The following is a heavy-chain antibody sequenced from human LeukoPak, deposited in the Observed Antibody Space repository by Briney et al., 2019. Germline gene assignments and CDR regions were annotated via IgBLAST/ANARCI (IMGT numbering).Heavy chain of an antibody. CDR1: GFTFSDYY. J-gene: IGHJ4*02. D-gene: IGHD1-26*01. CDR2: ISSSGSTI. CDR3: TRAQYQEVREGFDY. V-gene: IGHV3-11*01. Sequence: PGGSLRLSCAASGFTFSDYYMSWIRQAPGKGLEWVSYISSSGSTIYYADSVKGRFTISRDNAKNSLYLQMNSLRAEDTAVYYCTRAQYQEVREGFDYCGQGTLVTVSS.